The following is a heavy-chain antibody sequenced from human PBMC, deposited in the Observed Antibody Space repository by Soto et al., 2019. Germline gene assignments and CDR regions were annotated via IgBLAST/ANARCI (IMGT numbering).Heavy chain of an antibody. Sequence: GGSLRLSCAASGFTFSSYGMHWVRQAPGKGLEWVAVISYDGSNKYYADSVKGRFTISRDNSKNTLYLQMNSLRAEDTAVYYWAKDATVVHPGRFDDWGQGTLVNVSS. V-gene: IGHV3-30*18. J-gene: IGHJ4*02. CDR1: GFTFSSYG. D-gene: IGHD4-17*01. CDR3: AKDATVVHPGRFDD. CDR2: ISYDGSNK.